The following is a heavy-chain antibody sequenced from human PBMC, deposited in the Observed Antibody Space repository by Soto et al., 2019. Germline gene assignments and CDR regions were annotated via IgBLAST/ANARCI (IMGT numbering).Heavy chain of an antibody. V-gene: IGHV3-9*01. J-gene: IGHJ6*02. CDR3: AKDIYGSGSYLDYYGMDV. CDR1: GFTFDDYA. Sequence: SLRLSCAASGFTFDDYAMHWVRQAPGKGLEWVSGISWNSGSIGYADSVKGRFTISRDNAKNSLYLQMNSLRAEDTALYYCAKDIYGSGSYLDYYGMDVWGQGTTVTVSS. D-gene: IGHD3-10*01. CDR2: ISWNSGSI.